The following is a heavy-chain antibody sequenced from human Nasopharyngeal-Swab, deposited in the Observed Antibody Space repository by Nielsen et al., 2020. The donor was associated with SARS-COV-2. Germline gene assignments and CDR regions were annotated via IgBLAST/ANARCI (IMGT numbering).Heavy chain of an antibody. CDR1: GGSISTYY. Sequence: SETLSLTCTVSGGSISTYYWSWIRQPPGKGLEWIGYISSSWTTNYNPSLKSRVTISVDTSKNQFSLKLSSVTAADTAVYYCAGDHSYYDSNGYYFDYWGLGTLVTVSS. CDR2: ISSSWTT. D-gene: IGHD3-22*01. J-gene: IGHJ4*02. V-gene: IGHV4-59*01. CDR3: AGDHSYYDSNGYYFDY.